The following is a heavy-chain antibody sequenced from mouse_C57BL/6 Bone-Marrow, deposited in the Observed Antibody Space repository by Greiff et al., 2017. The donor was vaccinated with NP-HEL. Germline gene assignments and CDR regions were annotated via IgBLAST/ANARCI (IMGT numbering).Heavy chain of an antibody. Sequence: VQLKQSGAELVRPGASVKLSCTASGFNIKDDYMHWVKQRPEQGLEWIGWIDPENGDTEYASKFQGKATITADTSSNTAYLQLSSLTSEDTAVYYCTTRGLPDYWGQGTTLTVSS. CDR2: IDPENGDT. CDR3: TTRGLPDY. D-gene: IGHD2-4*01. CDR1: GFNIKDDY. V-gene: IGHV14-4*01. J-gene: IGHJ2*01.